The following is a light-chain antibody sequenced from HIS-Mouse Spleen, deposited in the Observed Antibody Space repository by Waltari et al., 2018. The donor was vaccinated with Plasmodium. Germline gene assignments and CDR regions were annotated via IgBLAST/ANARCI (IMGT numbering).Light chain of an antibody. V-gene: IGKV1-5*03. CDR2: KAS. CDR1: QSISSW. CDR3: QQYNSYSRT. J-gene: IGKJ1*01. Sequence: DIQMTQSPSTLSASVGDRFTITCRASQSISSWLAWYQQKPGKAPTLLIYKASSLESGGPSRFSGSGSGTEVTLTISSLQPDDFATYYCQQYNSYSRTFGQGTKVEIK.